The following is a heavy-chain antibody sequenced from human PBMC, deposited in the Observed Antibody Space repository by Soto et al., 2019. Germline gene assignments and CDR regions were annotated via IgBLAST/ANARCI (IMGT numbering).Heavy chain of an antibody. V-gene: IGHV3-30-3*01. CDR3: ARDLPGY. J-gene: IGHJ4*02. Sequence: QVQLVESGGGVVQPGRSLRLSCAASGFTCSSYAMHWVRQAPGKGLEWVSVISYDGSNKYYADSVKGRFTISRDNSKNTLYMQMNSLRAEDTAVYYCARDLPGYWGQGTMVTVSS. CDR1: GFTCSSYA. D-gene: IGHD3-10*01. CDR2: ISYDGSNK.